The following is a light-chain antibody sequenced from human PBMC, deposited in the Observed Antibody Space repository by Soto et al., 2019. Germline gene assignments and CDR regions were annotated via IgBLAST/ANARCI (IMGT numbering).Light chain of an antibody. Sequence: EIVLTQSPGTLSVSPGERATLSCRASQSVSSKLAWYQQKPGQAPRLLFYGASTGATGIPARFSGSGSETEFTLSISSLQSEDFAVYYCQQYNNWPGTFGQGTKEDIK. V-gene: IGKV3-15*01. CDR2: GAS. CDR3: QQYNNWPGT. J-gene: IGKJ1*01. CDR1: QSVSSK.